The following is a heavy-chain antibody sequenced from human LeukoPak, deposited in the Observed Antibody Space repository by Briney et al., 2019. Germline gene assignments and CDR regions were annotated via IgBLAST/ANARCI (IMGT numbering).Heavy chain of an antibody. V-gene: IGHV4-61*01. CDR1: GGSVSSGSYY. J-gene: IGHJ4*02. D-gene: IGHD6-19*01. CDR3: ARESIAVAAPFDY. CDR2: IYYSGST. Sequence: PSETLSLTCTVSGGSVSSGSYYWSWIPQPPGKGLEWIGYIYYSGSTNYNPSLKSRVTISVDTSKNQFSLKLSSVTAADTAVYYCARESIAVAAPFDYWGQGTLVTVSS.